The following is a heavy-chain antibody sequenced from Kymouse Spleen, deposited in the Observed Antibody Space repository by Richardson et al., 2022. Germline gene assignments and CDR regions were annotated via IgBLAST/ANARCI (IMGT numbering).Heavy chain of an antibody. CDR3: ARGDCTNGVCYPFDY. CDR2: INHSGST. CDR1: GGSFSGYY. J-gene: IGHJ4*02. V-gene: IGHV4-34*01. Sequence: QVQLQQWGAGLLKPSETLSLTCAVYGGSFSGYYWSWIRQPPGKGLEWIGEINHSGSTNYNPSLKSRVTISVDTSKNQFSLKLSSVTAADTAVYYCARGDCTNGVCYPFDYWGQGTLVTVSS. D-gene: IGHD2-8*01.